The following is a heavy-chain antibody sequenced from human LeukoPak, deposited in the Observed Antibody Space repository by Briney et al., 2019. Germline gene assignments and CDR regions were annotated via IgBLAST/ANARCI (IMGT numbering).Heavy chain of an antibody. V-gene: IGHV4-59*01. Sequence: SETLSLTCTVSGGTISSYYWSWIRQPPGKGLEWIRYIYYSGSTNYNPSLKSRVTISVDTSKNQFSLKLSSVTAADTAVYYCARDRYYYDSSGYYWGWFDPWGQGTLVTVSS. D-gene: IGHD3-22*01. CDR2: IYYSGST. CDR1: GGTISSYY. CDR3: ARDRYYYDSSGYYWGWFDP. J-gene: IGHJ5*02.